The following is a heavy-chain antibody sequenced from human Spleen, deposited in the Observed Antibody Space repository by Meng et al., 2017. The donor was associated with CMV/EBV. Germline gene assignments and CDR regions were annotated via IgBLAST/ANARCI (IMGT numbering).Heavy chain of an antibody. Sequence: SCTVSGGSISSGDYYWSWIRQPPGKGLEWIGYIYYSGSTYYNPSLKSRVTISVDKSKNQFSLKLSSVTAADTAVYYCARTSSSWTVQGLDYWGQGTLVTVSS. CDR2: IYYSGST. D-gene: IGHD6-13*01. J-gene: IGHJ4*02. CDR1: GGSISSGDYY. CDR3: ARTSSSWTVQGLDY. V-gene: IGHV4-30-4*08.